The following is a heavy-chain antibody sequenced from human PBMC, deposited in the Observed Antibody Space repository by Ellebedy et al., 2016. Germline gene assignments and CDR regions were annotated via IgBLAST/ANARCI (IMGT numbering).Heavy chain of an antibody. J-gene: IGHJ4*02. CDR3: ARETDFWSDSSYFDY. CDR2: IYYSGTT. CDR1: SGSINSGDYY. V-gene: IGHV4-30-4*01. Sequence: LRLSXSVSSGSINSGDYYWSWIRQPPGQGLEWLGYIYYSGTTYYNTSLKSRITISVDTSKNQFSLRLSSVTAADTAVYFCARETDFWSDSSYFDYWGQGILVTISS. D-gene: IGHD3-3*01.